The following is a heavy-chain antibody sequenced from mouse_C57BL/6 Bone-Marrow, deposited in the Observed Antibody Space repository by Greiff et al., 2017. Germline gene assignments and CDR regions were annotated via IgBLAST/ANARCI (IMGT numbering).Heavy chain of an antibody. CDR1: GYTFTNYW. Sequence: VQLQQPGAELVQPGASVKLSCTASGYTFTNYWMQWVNQRPGQGLEWIGEIDPADGDTNYNQKFKGKSTLTVDTSSITAYMQLSSLTSEDSAADYCASHYYGSSYWYFDVWGTGTTVTVSS. CDR2: IDPADGDT. J-gene: IGHJ1*03. CDR3: ASHYYGSSYWYFDV. D-gene: IGHD1-1*01. V-gene: IGHV1-50*01.